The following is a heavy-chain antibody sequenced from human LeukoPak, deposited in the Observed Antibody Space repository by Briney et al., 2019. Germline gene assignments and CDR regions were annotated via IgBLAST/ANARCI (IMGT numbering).Heavy chain of an antibody. J-gene: IGHJ4*02. CDR1: GFTFSSYA. CDR3: AKGTGAILGYFDY. D-gene: IGHD2-15*01. Sequence: GGSLRLSCVASGFTFSSYAMSWVRQAPGKGLEWVSAISGSGGSTYYADSVKGRFTISRDNSKNTLYLQMNSLRAEDTAVYYCAKGTGAILGYFDYWGQGTLVTVSS. V-gene: IGHV3-23*01. CDR2: ISGSGGST.